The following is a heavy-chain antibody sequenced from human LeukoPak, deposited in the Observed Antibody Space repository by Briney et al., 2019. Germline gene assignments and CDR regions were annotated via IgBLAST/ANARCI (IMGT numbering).Heavy chain of an antibody. CDR3: AKDLGYSNYPSST. CDR2: ISGSGGST. Sequence: GGSLRLSCAASGFTFSSYAMSWVRQAPGKGLEWVSAISGSGGSTYYADSVEGRFTISRDNSKNTLYLQMNSLRAEDTAVYYCAKDLGYSNYPSSTWGQGTLVTVSS. V-gene: IGHV3-23*01. CDR1: GFTFSSYA. J-gene: IGHJ4*02. D-gene: IGHD4-11*01.